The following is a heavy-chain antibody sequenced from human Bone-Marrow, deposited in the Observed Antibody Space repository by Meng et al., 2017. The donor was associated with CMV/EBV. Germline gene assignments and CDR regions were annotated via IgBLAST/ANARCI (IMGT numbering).Heavy chain of an antibody. J-gene: IGHJ4*02. CDR2: ISSRGGTI. V-gene: IGHV3-11*04. CDR3: ARGRGIVGTIVQYYFDY. D-gene: IGHD5-12*01. Sequence: GGSLRLSCGASGFSFGDVYMTWIRRAPGRGLEWLSSISSRGGTIYSADSVKGRFTVSRDNARNSLYLQMNSLRAEDTAVYYCARGRGIVGTIVQYYFDYWGQGTLVTVSS. CDR1: GFSFGDVY.